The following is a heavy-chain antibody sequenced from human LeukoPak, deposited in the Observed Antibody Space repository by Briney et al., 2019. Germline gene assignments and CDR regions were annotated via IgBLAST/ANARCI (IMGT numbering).Heavy chain of an antibody. CDR1: GYTFTDYY. V-gene: IGHV1-18*04. CDR2: ISAYNGNT. Sequence: ASVKVSCKTSGYTFTDYYMHWVRQAPGQGLEWMGWISAYNGNTNYAQKLQGRVTMTTDTSTSTAYMELRSLRSDDTAVYYCARDLAYSGYDFVDYWGQGTLVTVSS. CDR3: ARDLAYSGYDFVDY. J-gene: IGHJ4*02. D-gene: IGHD5-12*01.